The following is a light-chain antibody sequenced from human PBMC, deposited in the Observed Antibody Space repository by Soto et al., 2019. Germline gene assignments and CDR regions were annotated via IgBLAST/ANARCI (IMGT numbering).Light chain of an antibody. CDR2: GES. J-gene: IGKJ1*01. CDR1: QRFGIY. Sequence: EIVMSQSPVTLSVSPGERATITCRASQRFGIYLNWYQQKPGKAPELLIYGESNLQSGVPSRFSGSGSGTEFSLAISSLQPEDFATYCCQQSYATPWTFGQGTKVDI. CDR3: QQSYATPWT. V-gene: IGKV1-39*01.